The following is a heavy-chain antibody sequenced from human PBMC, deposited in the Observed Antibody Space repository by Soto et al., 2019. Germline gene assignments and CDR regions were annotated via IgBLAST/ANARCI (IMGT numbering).Heavy chain of an antibody. V-gene: IGHV1-3*01. CDR3: ARSPTYGEYYFDY. CDR1: GYTFTSYA. D-gene: IGHD4-17*01. Sequence: ASVKVSCKASGYTFTSYAMHWVRQAPGQRLEWMGWINAGNGNTKYSQKFQGRVTITRDTSASTAYMELSSLRSEDTAVYYCARSPTYGEYYFDYWGQGTLVTVSS. J-gene: IGHJ4*02. CDR2: INAGNGNT.